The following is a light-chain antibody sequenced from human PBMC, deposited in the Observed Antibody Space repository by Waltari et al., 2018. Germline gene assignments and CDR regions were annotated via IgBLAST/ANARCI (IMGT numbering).Light chain of an antibody. CDR2: DVT. V-gene: IGLV2-14*03. Sequence: QSALAQPASVSGIPGQSISISCTGTSSDIGGYNYVSWYQQHPGKAPKVILYDVTYRPSGISNCFSGSKSGNTASLTIYGLQAEDEAYYYCSSYTSNISWVFGGGTKLTVL. CDR1: SSDIGGYNY. CDR3: SSYTSNISWV. J-gene: IGLJ3*02.